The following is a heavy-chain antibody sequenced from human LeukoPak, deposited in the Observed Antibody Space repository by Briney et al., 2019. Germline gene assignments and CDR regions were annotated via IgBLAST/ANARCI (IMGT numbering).Heavy chain of an antibody. CDR3: AQDGRLARFDY. Sequence: GRSLRLSCAASGFTFSNYWMTWFRQTPGKGLEWVGNIKPDGSEKYYVDSVKGRFTISRDNAKNSLFLQMSSLRVEDTAIYYCAQDGRLARFDYWGQGTLVTVSS. V-gene: IGHV3-7*01. D-gene: IGHD3-9*01. J-gene: IGHJ4*02. CDR2: IKPDGSEK. CDR1: GFTFSNYW.